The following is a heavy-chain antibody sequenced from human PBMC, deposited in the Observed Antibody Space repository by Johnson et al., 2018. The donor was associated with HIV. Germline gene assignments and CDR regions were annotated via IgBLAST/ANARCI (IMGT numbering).Heavy chain of an antibody. V-gene: IGHV3-30-3*01. CDR3: ARTTYSSPGAFDI. Sequence: QVQLVESGGGVVQPGRSLRLSCAAAGFSFSAYAMHWVRQAPGKGLEWVAVISYDGSNKYYADSVKGRFTISRDNSKNTLYLQMNSLRAEDTAVYYCARTTYSSPGAFDIWGQGTMVTVSS. CDR1: GFSFSAYA. J-gene: IGHJ3*02. D-gene: IGHD6-19*01. CDR2: ISYDGSNK.